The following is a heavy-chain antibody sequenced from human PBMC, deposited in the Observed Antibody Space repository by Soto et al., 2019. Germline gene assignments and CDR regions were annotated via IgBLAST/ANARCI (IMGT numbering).Heavy chain of an antibody. J-gene: IGHJ4*02. CDR1: GGTFSSYA. CDR3: ARLVAVAGRIDY. Sequence: ASVKVSCNASGGTFSSYAISWVRQAPGQGLEWMGGIIPIFGTANYAQKFQGRVTITADESTSTAYMELSSLRSEDTAVYYCARLVAVAGRIDYWGQGTLVTVSS. D-gene: IGHD6-19*01. V-gene: IGHV1-69*13. CDR2: IIPIFGTA.